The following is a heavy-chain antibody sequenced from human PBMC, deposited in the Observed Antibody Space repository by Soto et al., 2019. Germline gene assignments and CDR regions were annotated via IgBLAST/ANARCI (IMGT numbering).Heavy chain of an antibody. Sequence: QLQLQESGPGLVKPSETLSLTCTVSGGSISSSKHYWGWIRQPPGKGLEWIGSVYYSVSTYFHPSLKSRVTISVDTSENRFSLKLSSVTASDTAVDYCARQPLFRGVLYYMDVWGKGTTVTVSS. CDR3: ARQPLFRGVLYYMDV. D-gene: IGHD2-8*01. J-gene: IGHJ6*03. CDR1: GGSISSSKHY. V-gene: IGHV4-39*01. CDR2: VYYSVST.